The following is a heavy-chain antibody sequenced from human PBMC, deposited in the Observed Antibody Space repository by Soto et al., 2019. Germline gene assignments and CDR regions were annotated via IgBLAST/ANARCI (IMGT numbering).Heavy chain of an antibody. CDR1: GFTFSNYA. J-gene: IGHJ1*01. V-gene: IGHV3-23*01. CDR2: IGGRDGST. CDR3: AKEDSSWEGKFFQH. Sequence: EVQLLESGGGLVHPGGSLRLSCAASGFTFSNYAMSWVRQAPGMGLEWVSTIGGRDGSTDYADAVKGRFPISRDNAKNTLHLQMRGLRAEDTAVYYCAKEDSSWEGKFFQHWGQGTLVTVSS. D-gene: IGHD6-13*01.